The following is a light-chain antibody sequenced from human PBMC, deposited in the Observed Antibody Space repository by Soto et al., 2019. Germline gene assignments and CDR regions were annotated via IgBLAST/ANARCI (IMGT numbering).Light chain of an antibody. CDR1: QSIDSD. V-gene: IGKV3-15*01. CDR2: GAS. CDR3: QQYSHWRT. J-gene: IGKJ1*01. Sequence: EIMMTQSPANVSVFPGERATLSCRASQSIDSDLAWYQQKPGHVPRLLIYGASTRATGVPARFSGSGSGTEFTFTIISLQSDDFAVYYCQQYSHWRTFGPGTKVEIK.